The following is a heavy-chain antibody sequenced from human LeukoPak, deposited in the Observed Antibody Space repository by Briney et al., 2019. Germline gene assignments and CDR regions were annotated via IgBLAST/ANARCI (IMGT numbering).Heavy chain of an antibody. D-gene: IGHD3-10*01. J-gene: IGHJ6*03. Sequence: GSSVKVSCKASGGTFSSYAISWVRQAPGQGREWMGGIIPIFGTANYAQKFQGRVTITADESTSTAYMELSSLRSEDTAVYYCARDGITMVRGVMSYYYYMDVWGKGTTVTVSS. CDR1: GGTFSSYA. V-gene: IGHV1-69*01. CDR3: ARDGITMVRGVMSYYYYMDV. CDR2: IIPIFGTA.